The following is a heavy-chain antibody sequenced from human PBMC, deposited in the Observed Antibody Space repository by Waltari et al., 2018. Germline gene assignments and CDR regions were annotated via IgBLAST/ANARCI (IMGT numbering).Heavy chain of an antibody. J-gene: IGHJ6*03. CDR3: ARHTAPNYYHSGGGGDYYYVDV. D-gene: IGHD3-10*01. CDR2: VYYSGRT. CDR1: GGSTSSTSFY. Sequence: QVQLQASGPGLVKPSETLSLTCSVSGGSTSSTSFYWAWLRQPPGKGLEWIASVYYSGRTHYSPSLKSRVTISIDTSKNQFSLDLSSVTAADTAVYYCARHTAPNYYHSGGGGDYYYVDVWGRGTTVTVSS. V-gene: IGHV4-39*01.